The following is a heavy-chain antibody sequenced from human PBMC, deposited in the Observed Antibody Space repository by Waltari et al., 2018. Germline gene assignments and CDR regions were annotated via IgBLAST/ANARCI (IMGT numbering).Heavy chain of an antibody. Sequence: EVQLVESGGGLVQPGGSLRLSCAASGFTFSRYWMYLVRQAPGTGLGGVSHSISDGSNQGYADSGKGRFTSSRDNAKNTLYMEMNSLRDEDTAVYYCVRDRGMDAWGQGTTVTVSS. J-gene: IGHJ6*02. CDR2: SISDGSNQ. CDR3: VRDRGMDA. CDR1: GFTFSRYW. V-gene: IGHV3-74*01.